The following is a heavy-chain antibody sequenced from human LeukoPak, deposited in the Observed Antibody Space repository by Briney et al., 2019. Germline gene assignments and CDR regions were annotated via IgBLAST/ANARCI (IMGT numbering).Heavy chain of an antibody. Sequence: ASVKVSCKASDYTFTSYGISWVRQAPGQGLEWMGWMNPNSGNTGYAQKFQGRVTMTRNTSISTAYMELSSLRSEDTAVYYCARQDFSDYYYGMDVWGQGTTVTVSS. CDR3: ARQDFSDYYYGMDV. J-gene: IGHJ6*02. CDR1: DYTFTSYG. CDR2: MNPNSGNT. D-gene: IGHD3-3*01. V-gene: IGHV1-8*02.